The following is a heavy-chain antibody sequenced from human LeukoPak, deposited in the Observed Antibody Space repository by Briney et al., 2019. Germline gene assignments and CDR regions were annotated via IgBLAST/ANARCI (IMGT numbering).Heavy chain of an antibody. CDR2: IYSGGSM. D-gene: IGHD2-2*01. CDR3: ARDRCSTTSCWLNAFDV. V-gene: IGHV3-53*01. J-gene: IGHJ3*01. Sequence: GXSLRLSCAASGFTVSSNSMSWVRQAPGKGLEWVSLIYSGGSMSYSDSVRGRFTISRDTSKNTLYLQMNSLRAEDTAVYYCARDRCSTTSCWLNAFDVWGQGTMVTVSS. CDR1: GFTVSSNS.